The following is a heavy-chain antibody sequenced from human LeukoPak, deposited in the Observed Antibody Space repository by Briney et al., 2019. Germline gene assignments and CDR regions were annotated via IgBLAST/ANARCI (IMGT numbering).Heavy chain of an antibody. CDR2: ISYDGSNK. D-gene: IGHD3-10*01. CDR1: GFTFSSYA. Sequence: GGSLRLSCAASGFTFSSYAMHWVRQAPGKGLEWVAVISYDGSNKYYADSVKGRFTISRDNSKNTLYLQMNSLRAEDTAVYYCAKDALHYYGSGSYDYWGQGTLVTVSS. CDR3: AKDALHYYGSGSYDY. J-gene: IGHJ4*02. V-gene: IGHV3-30*04.